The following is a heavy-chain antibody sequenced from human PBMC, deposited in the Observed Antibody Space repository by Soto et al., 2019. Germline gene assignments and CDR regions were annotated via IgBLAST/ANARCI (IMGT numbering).Heavy chain of an antibody. V-gene: IGHV3-23*01. D-gene: IGHD3-3*01. CDR1: GFTFSSYA. CDR3: AKDSARITIFGVVSVPIGY. Sequence: GGSLRLSCAASGFTFSSYAMSWVRQAPGKGLEWVSAISGSGGSTYYADSVKGRFTISRDNSKNTLYLQMNSLRAEDTAVYYCAKDSARITIFGVVSVPIGYWGQGT. J-gene: IGHJ4*02. CDR2: ISGSGGST.